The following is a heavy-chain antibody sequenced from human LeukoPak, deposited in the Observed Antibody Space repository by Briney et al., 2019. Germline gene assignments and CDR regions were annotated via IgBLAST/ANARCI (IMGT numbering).Heavy chain of an antibody. CDR1: GGSITSYY. CDR2: TYSSGST. V-gene: IGHV4-4*07. Sequence: PETLSLPCTVPGGSITSYYWSWIRQPAGKGLEWIGRTYSSGSTNYNPSLKSRVTMSLDTSKNQVSLKLTSVTAADTAVYYCARGSSWYYYGWGQGTQVTVSS. J-gene: IGHJ4*02. CDR3: ARGSSWYYYG. D-gene: IGHD6-13*01.